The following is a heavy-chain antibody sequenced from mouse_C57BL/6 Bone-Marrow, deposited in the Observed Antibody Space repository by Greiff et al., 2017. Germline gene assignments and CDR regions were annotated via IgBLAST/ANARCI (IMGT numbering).Heavy chain of an antibody. CDR1: GYTFTDYY. CDR2: INPYNGGT. Sequence: VQLQQSGPVLVKPGASVKMSCKASGYTFTDYYMNWVKQSHGKSLEWIGVINPYNGGTSYNQKFKGKATLTVDKSSSTAYMERNSLTSEDSAVYYCARDTTVVAYYFDYWGQGTTLTVSS. V-gene: IGHV1-19*01. D-gene: IGHD1-1*01. CDR3: ARDTTVVAYYFDY. J-gene: IGHJ2*01.